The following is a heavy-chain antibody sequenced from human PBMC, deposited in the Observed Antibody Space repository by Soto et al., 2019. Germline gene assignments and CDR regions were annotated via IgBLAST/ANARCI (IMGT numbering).Heavy chain of an antibody. CDR3: ASRDPGTSVDY. D-gene: IGHD1-7*01. J-gene: IGHJ4*02. Sequence: QVQLQESGAGLVKPSGTLSLTCAVSGGSFTSNNWWTWVRQPPGQGLEWIGEIYRTGSTNYNPSLKSRVTISLDKSENQLSLKVTSLTAADTAVYYCASRDPGTSVDYWGQGTLVTVSS. CDR1: GGSFTSNNW. CDR2: IYRTGST. V-gene: IGHV4-4*02.